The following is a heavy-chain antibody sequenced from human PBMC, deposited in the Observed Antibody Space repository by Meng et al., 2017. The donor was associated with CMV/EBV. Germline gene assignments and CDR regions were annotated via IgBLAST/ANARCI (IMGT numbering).Heavy chain of an antibody. CDR2: IYTSGST. V-gene: IGHV4-4*07. J-gene: IGHJ4*02. Sequence: VQRAEAGPGLVKPSEPPSLTCAASGGFISSSYWSWIRQPAGKGLEWIGRIYTSGSTNYNPSLKSRVTMSVDTSKDQFSLKLSSVTAADTAVYYCARVLRWNGVIDYWGQGTLVTVSS. D-gene: IGHD4-23*01. CDR1: GGFISSSY. CDR3: ARVLRWNGVIDY.